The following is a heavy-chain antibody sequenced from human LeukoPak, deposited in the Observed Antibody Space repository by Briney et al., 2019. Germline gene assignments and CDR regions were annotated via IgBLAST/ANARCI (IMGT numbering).Heavy chain of an antibody. D-gene: IGHD3-10*02. CDR3: ARLSGELPEWWFDP. V-gene: IGHV3-11*01. CDR2: ISSSGSTI. Sequence: GGSLRLSCAASGFTFSDYYMSWIRQAPGKGLDWVSYISSSGSTIYYADSVKGRFTISRDNAKNSLYLQMNSLIAEDTAVYYCARLSGELPEWWFDPWGQGTLVTVSS. J-gene: IGHJ5*02. CDR1: GFTFSDYY.